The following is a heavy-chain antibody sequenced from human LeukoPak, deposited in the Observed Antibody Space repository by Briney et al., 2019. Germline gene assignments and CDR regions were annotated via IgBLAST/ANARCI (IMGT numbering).Heavy chain of an antibody. V-gene: IGHV1-8*01. D-gene: IGHD6-6*01. CDR2: MNPTSGNT. CDR3: ARESSSAGPYYYYYMDV. Sequence: ASVKVYCKASGYTFTSYDINWVRQATGQGLEWMVWMNPTSGNTGYAQKFQGRVTMTRSTSISTAYMELSSLRSEDTAVYYCARESSSAGPYYYYYMDVWGKGTTVTVSS. J-gene: IGHJ6*03. CDR1: GYTFTSYD.